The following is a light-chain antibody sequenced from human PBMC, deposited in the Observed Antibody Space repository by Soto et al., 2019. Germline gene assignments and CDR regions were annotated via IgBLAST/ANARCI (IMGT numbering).Light chain of an antibody. Sequence: QSALTQPASVSGSPGQSITISCTGTSSDVGGYNYVSWYQQHPGKAPKLLIYEVINRPSGVSNRFSGSKSGNTASLTVSGLQTEDEADYYCGSHAGNSNLVFGGGTKVTVL. J-gene: IGLJ3*02. CDR3: GSHAGNSNLV. CDR2: EVI. CDR1: SSDVGGYNY. V-gene: IGLV2-14*01.